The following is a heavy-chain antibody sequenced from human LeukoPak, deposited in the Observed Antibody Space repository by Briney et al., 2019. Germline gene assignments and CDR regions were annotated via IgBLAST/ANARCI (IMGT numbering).Heavy chain of an antibody. J-gene: IGHJ4*02. CDR1: GDRFTSYW. CDR2: IYPGDSDT. V-gene: IGHV5-51*01. CDR3: ARRKAVAVVTYFDY. Sequence: GESLKISCKGSGDRFTSYWIAWVRQMPGKGLEWMGIIYPGDSDTRYSPSFEGHVTISADKSISTAYLQWSSLKASDTAMYYCARRKAVAVVTYFDYWGQGTLVTVSS. D-gene: IGHD6-13*01.